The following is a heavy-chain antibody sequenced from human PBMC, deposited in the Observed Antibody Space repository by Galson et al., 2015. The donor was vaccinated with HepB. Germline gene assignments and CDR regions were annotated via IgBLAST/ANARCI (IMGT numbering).Heavy chain of an antibody. CDR1: GYTFTSYG. J-gene: IGHJ4*02. CDR2: ISAYNGNT. CDR3: ARVLHIVVVTAPPDY. Sequence: SVKVSCKASGYTFTSYGISWVRQAPGQGLEWMGWISAYNGNTNYAQKLQGRVTMTTDTSTSTAYMELRSLRSDDTAVYYCARVLHIVVVTAPPDYWGQGTLVTVSS. D-gene: IGHD2-21*02. V-gene: IGHV1-18*04.